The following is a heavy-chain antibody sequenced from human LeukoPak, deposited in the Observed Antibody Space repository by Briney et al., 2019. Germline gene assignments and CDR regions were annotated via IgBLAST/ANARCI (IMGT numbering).Heavy chain of an antibody. CDR2: ISNDGSRK. V-gene: IGHV3-30*03. J-gene: IGHJ5*02. D-gene: IGHD3-10*01. CDR3: ARDSYQDYYGRFDP. CDR1: EFTFSRHG. Sequence: PGGSLRLSCAPSEFTFSRHGMHWVRQAPGKGLEWVAIISNDGSRKYYAHSVEGRFTISRDNSKNTLYLQMDSLRAEDAAVYYCARDSYQDYYGRFDPWGQGTLVIVSS.